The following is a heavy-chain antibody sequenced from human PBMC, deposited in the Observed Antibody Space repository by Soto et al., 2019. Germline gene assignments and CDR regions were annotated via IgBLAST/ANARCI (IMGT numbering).Heavy chain of an antibody. V-gene: IGHV3-7*03. J-gene: IGHJ6*02. CDR2: IKTDGSER. Sequence: GGSLRLSCAASGFTFSSFWMSWARQAPGKGLEWVANIKTDGSERYYMDSVRGRFTTSRDDSRNIFYLQMNSLTGEDTAVHYCTRDGSPFALDVWGLGTSVTVSS. CDR1: GFTFSSFW. CDR3: TRDGSPFALDV.